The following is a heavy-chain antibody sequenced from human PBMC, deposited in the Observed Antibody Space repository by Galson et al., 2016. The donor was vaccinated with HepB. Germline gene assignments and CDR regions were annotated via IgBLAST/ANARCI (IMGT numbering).Heavy chain of an antibody. CDR1: GGSISSGGYY. CDR2: IDYSGSS. Sequence: TLSLTCTVSGGSISSGGYYSSWIRPHPEKGLEWIEYIDYSGSSYSNPPPRSRVTMSVHTSKNQFSLKLSSVTAADAAVYYCARAHTRSGWYAGLFDIWGQGTMVTVPS. CDR3: ARAHTRSGWYAGLFDI. J-gene: IGHJ3*02. D-gene: IGHD6-19*01. V-gene: IGHV4-31*03.